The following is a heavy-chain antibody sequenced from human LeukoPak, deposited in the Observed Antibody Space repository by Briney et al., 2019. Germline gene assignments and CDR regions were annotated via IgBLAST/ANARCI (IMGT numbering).Heavy chain of an antibody. CDR3: AREHSEAFDI. V-gene: IGHV3-21*01. CDR2: IGSSSTSI. CDR1: EFTFSSYS. J-gene: IGHJ3*02. D-gene: IGHD2-15*01. Sequence: GGSLRLSCAASEFTFSSYSMNWVRQAPGEGLEWVSSIGSSSTSIYYAGSVKGRFTISRDNAKNPLYLQMNSLRAEDSAVYYCAREHSEAFDIWGQGTMVTVSS.